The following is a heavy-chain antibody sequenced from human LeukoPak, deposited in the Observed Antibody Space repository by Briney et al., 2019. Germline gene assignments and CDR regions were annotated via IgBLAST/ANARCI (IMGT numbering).Heavy chain of an antibody. D-gene: IGHD3-16*01. Sequence: KPSETLSLTCTVSGGSISSYYWSWIQQPPGKGLEWIGDIYYSGSTNYNPSLKSRVTISVDTSKNQFSLKVSSVTAADTALYYCARHRRGEFDYWGQGTLVTVSS. J-gene: IGHJ4*02. V-gene: IGHV4-59*08. CDR2: IYYSGST. CDR3: ARHRRGEFDY. CDR1: GGSISSYY.